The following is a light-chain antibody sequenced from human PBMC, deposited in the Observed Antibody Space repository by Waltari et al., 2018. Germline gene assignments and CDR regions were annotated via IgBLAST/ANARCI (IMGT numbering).Light chain of an antibody. Sequence: DIVMTQSPDSLAVSLGERATINCKSSKSVLYSSNNENYLAWYQQKPGPPPKLLIYWASARTSGVPDRFSGSGSGTDFTLTISSLQAEDVAVYYCQQYYSIPPAFGQGTKLEIQ. CDR1: KSVLYSSNNENY. J-gene: IGKJ2*01. CDR2: WAS. V-gene: IGKV4-1*01. CDR3: QQYYSIPPA.